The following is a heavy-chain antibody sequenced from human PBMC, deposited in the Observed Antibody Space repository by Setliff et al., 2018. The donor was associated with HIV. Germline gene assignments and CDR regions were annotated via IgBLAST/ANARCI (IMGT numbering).Heavy chain of an antibody. V-gene: IGHV1-18*01. CDR2: ISASSVNT. J-gene: IGHJ6*03. CDR1: GYTFSSYG. CDR3: ARVPVSNYYYYMDV. Sequence: ASVKVSCKASGYTFSSYGISWVRQAPGQGLEWEGSISASSVNTNYTQGRVTMTTDISTSTAYMELRSLRSADSAVYYCARVPVSNYYYYMDVWGKGTTVTVSS.